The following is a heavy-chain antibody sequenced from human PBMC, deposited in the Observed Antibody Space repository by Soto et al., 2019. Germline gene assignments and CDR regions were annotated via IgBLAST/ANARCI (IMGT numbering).Heavy chain of an antibody. CDR2: INPNSGGT. D-gene: IGHD5-12*01. CDR3: ARDSITYDAFDI. J-gene: IGHJ3*02. CDR1: GYTFTGYY. V-gene: IGHV1-2*02. Sequence: SVKVSCKASGYTFTGYYMHWVRQAPGQGLEWMGWINPNSGGTNYAQKFQGRVTMTRDTSISTAYMELSRLRSDDTAVYYCARDSITYDAFDIWGQGTMVTVSS.